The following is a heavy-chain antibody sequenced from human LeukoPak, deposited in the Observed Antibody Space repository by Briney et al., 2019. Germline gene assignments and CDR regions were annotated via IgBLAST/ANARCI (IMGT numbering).Heavy chain of an antibody. Sequence: ASVKVSCKASGYTFTGYYIHWMRQAPAQGLEWMGWINPNNGGTNYVQKFQGRVTMTRDTSINTAYMELSRLRSDDTAVYYCARAPYSSSWYDYWGQGTLVTVSS. CDR3: ARAPYSSSWYDY. J-gene: IGHJ4*02. CDR2: INPNNGGT. D-gene: IGHD6-13*01. CDR1: GYTFTGYY. V-gene: IGHV1-2*02.